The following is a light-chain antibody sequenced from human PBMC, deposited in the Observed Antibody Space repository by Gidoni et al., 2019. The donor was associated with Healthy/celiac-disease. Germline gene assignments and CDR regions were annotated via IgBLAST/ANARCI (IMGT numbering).Light chain of an antibody. CDR2: GAS. J-gene: IGKJ2*03. CDR3: QQDGSSPPYS. Sequence: IVLTHAPGTLSLSPGERATLACRASQSVSSSYLAWYQQKPGQAPRLLIYGASSRATGIPDRCSGSGSGTDFTLTISRLEPEDFAVYYCQQDGSSPPYSFGQGTKLEIK. V-gene: IGKV3-20*01. CDR1: QSVSSSY.